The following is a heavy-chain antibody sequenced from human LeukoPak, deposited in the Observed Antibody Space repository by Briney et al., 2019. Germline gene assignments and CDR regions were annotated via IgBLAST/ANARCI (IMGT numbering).Heavy chain of an antibody. J-gene: IGHJ4*02. CDR3: ARRIAAAGTHFDY. CDR1: GASFSGHY. D-gene: IGHD6-13*01. V-gene: IGHV4-59*11. Sequence: PSETLSLTCTVSGASFSGHYWCWIRQSPEKGLEWIGYFYNSGDIGYNPSLMSRGTISLDTSKKQFSLKLSSVTAADTAVYYCARRIAAAGTHFDYWGQGTLVTVSS. CDR2: FYNSGDI.